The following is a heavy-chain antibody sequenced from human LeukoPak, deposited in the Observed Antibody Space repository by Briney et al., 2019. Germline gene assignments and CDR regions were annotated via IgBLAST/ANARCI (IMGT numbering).Heavy chain of an antibody. J-gene: IGHJ6*02. CDR2: IYYSGST. CDR1: GGSIRSYY. D-gene: IGHD2-15*01. V-gene: IGHV4-59*01. CDR3: ARDNRVCSGGSCYSRYYYGMDV. Sequence: PSETLSLTCTVSGGSIRSYYWSWIRQPPGKGLEWIGYIYYSGSTNYNPSLKSRVTISVDTSKNQFSLKLSSVTAADTAVYYCARDNRVCSGGSCYSRYYYGMDVWGQGTTVTVSS.